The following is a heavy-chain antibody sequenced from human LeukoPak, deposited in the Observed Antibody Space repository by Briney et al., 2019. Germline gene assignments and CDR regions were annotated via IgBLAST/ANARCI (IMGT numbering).Heavy chain of an antibody. CDR3: TKAGIAVPATPDY. CDR2: ISSGGGTT. J-gene: IGHJ4*02. D-gene: IGHD6-19*01. Sequence: GGSLRLSCAASGFTYSNYAMNWVRQAPGKGLEWVSGISSGGGTTYYADCVKGRFIISRDNSKNTLYLQMDSLRAEDTAVYYCTKAGIAVPATPDYWGQGTLVTVSS. V-gene: IGHV3-23*01. CDR1: GFTYSNYA.